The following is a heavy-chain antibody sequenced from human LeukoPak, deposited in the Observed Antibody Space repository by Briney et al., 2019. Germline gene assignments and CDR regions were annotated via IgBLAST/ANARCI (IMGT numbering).Heavy chain of an antibody. V-gene: IGHV5-51*01. CDR3: VRRREVAFDI. CDR2: IYPADYDT. Sequence: GGSLQISSQASGSSFTTYWIGGGGRLPGKGLKCMGIIYPADYDTRYSPSFLGQISISADKSISTAYLQWSSLKASYIAIYYCVRRREVAFDIWGQGTMVTVSS. CDR1: GSSFTTYW. J-gene: IGHJ3*02.